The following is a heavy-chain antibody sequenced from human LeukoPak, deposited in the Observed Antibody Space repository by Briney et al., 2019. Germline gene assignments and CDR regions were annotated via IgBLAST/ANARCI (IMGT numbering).Heavy chain of an antibody. CDR3: ARAFRWLQLRRLHFDY. J-gene: IGHJ4*02. CDR2: IIPILGIA. V-gene: IGHV1-69*04. Sequence: SVKVSCKASGGTFSSYAISWVRQAPGQGLEWMGRIIPILGIANYAQKFQGRVTITADKSTSTAYMELSSLRSEDTAVYYCARAFRWLQLRRLHFDYWGQGTLVTVSS. CDR1: GGTFSSYA. D-gene: IGHD5-24*01.